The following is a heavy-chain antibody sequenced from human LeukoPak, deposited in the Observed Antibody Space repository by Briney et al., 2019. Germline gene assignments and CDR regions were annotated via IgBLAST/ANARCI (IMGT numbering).Heavy chain of an antibody. D-gene: IGHD3-22*01. J-gene: IGHJ6*02. CDR1: EFTFSSYA. Sequence: GGSLRLSCAASEFTFSSYAMSWVRQAPGKGLEWVSTTSDSGATAYYADSVKGRFTISRDNYKNTLYLQMNSLRAEDTAVYYCAKEVDSSGSYYYYGMDVWGQGTTVIVSS. CDR3: AKEVDSSGSYYYYGMDV. CDR2: TSDSGATA. V-gene: IGHV3-23*01.